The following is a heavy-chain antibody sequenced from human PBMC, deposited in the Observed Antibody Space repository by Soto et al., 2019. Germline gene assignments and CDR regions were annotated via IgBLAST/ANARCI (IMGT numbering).Heavy chain of an antibody. CDR2: IYYSGST. Sequence: PSETLSLTCTFSGGSIISGGYYWSWIRQHPGKGLEWIGYIYYSGSTYYNPSLKSRVTISVDTSKNQFSLKLSSVTAADTAVYYCARESRYCSSTSCYTFDYWGQGTLVTVSS. CDR3: ARESRYCSSTSCYTFDY. CDR1: GGSIISGGYY. J-gene: IGHJ4*02. D-gene: IGHD2-2*01. V-gene: IGHV4-31*03.